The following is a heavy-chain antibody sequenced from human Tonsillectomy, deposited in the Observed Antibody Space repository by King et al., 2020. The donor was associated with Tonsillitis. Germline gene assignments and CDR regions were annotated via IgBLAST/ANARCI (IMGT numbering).Heavy chain of an antibody. D-gene: IGHD3-3*01. Sequence: VQLVESGGGLVKPGGSLRLSCEASGFTLSDYYMSWIRQAPGKGLEWISYISSAGNPTYYADSVKGRFTFSRDSAKNSLHLQMNSLRAEDTAVYYCAKVLPGVVLNRAAFDIWGLGTIVIVSS. CDR2: ISSAGNPT. J-gene: IGHJ3*02. V-gene: IGHV3-11*01. CDR1: GFTLSDYY. CDR3: AKVLPGVVLNRAAFDI.